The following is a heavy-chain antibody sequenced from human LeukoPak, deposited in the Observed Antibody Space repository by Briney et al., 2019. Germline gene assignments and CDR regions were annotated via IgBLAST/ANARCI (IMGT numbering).Heavy chain of an antibody. D-gene: IGHD3-22*01. CDR1: GFTVSSNY. V-gene: IGHV3-53*05. CDR2: IYSGGST. Sequence: GGSLRLSCAASGFTVSSNYMSWVRQAPGKGLEWVSVIYSGGSTYYADSVKGRLTISRDNSKNTLYLQMNSLRAEDMAVCYCAKVEKNRYYYESSALDYWGQGTLVTVSS. J-gene: IGHJ4*02. CDR3: AKVEKNRYYYESSALDY.